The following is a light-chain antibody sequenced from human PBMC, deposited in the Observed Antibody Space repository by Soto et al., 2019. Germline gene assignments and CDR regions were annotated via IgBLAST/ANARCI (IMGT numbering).Light chain of an antibody. Sequence: EIVLTQSPGTLSLSPGERATLSCRASQSVSSTYLAWYQQKPGQAPRLLIYEAATRATGIPGRFSGSGSGTDCTLTISRLEPEDFAVYYCQQYVSSPLTFGQGTKVEIK. CDR2: EAA. CDR3: QQYVSSPLT. CDR1: QSVSSTY. J-gene: IGKJ1*01. V-gene: IGKV3-20*01.